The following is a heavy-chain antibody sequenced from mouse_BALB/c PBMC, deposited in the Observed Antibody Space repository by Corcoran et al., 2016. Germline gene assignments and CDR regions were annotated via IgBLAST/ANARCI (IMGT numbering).Heavy chain of an antibody. Sequence: QIQLVQSEPELKKPRATVKNSCKASGDTFTNNGMNLVKQAPGRGLKRMGWINTYTGEPTYADDFKVRFAFSLETSASPAYLQINNLKNEDMATYFCAREPYAMDYWGQGTSVTVSS. J-gene: IGHJ4*01. CDR2: INTYTGEP. CDR3: AREPYAMDY. CDR1: GDTFTNNG. V-gene: IGHV9-1*02.